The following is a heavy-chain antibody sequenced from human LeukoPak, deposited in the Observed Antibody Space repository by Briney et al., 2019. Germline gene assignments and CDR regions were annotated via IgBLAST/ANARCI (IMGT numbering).Heavy chain of an antibody. Sequence: GGSLRLSCTASGFKFDDYAMHWVRQAPGKGLEWVSGISWNSGSIGYADSVKGRFTISRDNAKNSLYLQMNSLRAEDTALYYCAKDRYLTMVRGGAWFDPWGQGTLVTVSS. CDR2: ISWNSGSI. V-gene: IGHV3-9*01. CDR1: GFKFDDYA. CDR3: AKDRYLTMVRGGAWFDP. J-gene: IGHJ5*02. D-gene: IGHD3-10*01.